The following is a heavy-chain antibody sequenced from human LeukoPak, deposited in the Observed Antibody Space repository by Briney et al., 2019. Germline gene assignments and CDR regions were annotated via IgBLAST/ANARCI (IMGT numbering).Heavy chain of an antibody. CDR1: VFTFNCYA. J-gene: IGHJ3*02. D-gene: IGHD2-15*01. CDR3: ATEDLIVVMVAATRGAFDI. V-gene: IGHV3-23*01. Sequence: GGSLRLSCAASVFTFNCYAMSCVRRAPGTGLGSCSAISGSVGSAYYADSLKGRFTISRDNSKNTLYLQMNSLRAEDTAVYSCATEDLIVVMVAATRGAFDIWGKGTMVTVSS. CDR2: ISGSVGSA.